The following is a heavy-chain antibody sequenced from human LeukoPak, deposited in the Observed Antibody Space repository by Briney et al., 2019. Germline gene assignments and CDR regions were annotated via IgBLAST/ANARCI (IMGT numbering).Heavy chain of an antibody. CDR3: ATLSHYPRWANYFDS. D-gene: IGHD1-26*01. V-gene: IGHV4-59*08. Sequence: SETLSLTCTVSGGSISSYYWSWIRQPPGKRLEWIGYVHDSGTTDYNPSLKSRVTISLDTSQKQFSLKLNAVTAADTAVYYCATLSHYPRWANYFDSWGQGTLVIVSS. CDR2: VHDSGTT. CDR1: GGSISSYY. J-gene: IGHJ4*02.